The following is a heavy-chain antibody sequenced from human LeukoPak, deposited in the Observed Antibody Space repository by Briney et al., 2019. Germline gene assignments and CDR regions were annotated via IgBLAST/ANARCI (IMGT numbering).Heavy chain of an antibody. Sequence: LETLSLTCTVSGASINSSGYYWGWIRQPPGKGLEWIGSHYYSGSTYYNPSLKSRVTISVDTSKNQFSLKLSSVTAADTAVYYCARDDGYYQGWGQGTLVTVSS. V-gene: IGHV4-39*07. CDR2: HYYSGST. J-gene: IGHJ4*02. D-gene: IGHD3-22*01. CDR1: GASINSSGYY. CDR3: ARDDGYYQG.